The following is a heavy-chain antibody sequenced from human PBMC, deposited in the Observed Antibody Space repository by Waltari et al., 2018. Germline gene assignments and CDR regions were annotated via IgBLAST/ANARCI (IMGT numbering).Heavy chain of an antibody. V-gene: IGHV1-2*06. J-gene: IGHJ6*03. CDR2: IKPNSGVT. CDR3: AREATHSYYYFLDV. CDR1: GYTFTGRY. Sequence: QVQLVQSGAEVKKPGASVKVPCEASGYTFTGRYLHWVRQAPGQGLEWMGRIKPNSGVTDYAQKFQDRVTMTRDTSSSTAYMELSGLRSDDTAVYYCAREATHSYYYFLDVWGKGTTVTVSS.